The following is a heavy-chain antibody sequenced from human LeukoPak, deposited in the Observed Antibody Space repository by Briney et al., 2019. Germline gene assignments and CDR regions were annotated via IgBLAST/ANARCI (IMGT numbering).Heavy chain of an antibody. J-gene: IGHJ3*02. CDR1: GFTFSSYS. D-gene: IGHD3-22*01. V-gene: IGHV3-21*01. CDR2: ISSSSSYI. CDR3: ARDWYYYDSSGYYYAYAFDI. Sequence: GVLRLSCAASGFTFSSYSMNWVRQAPGEGLEWVSSISSSSSYIYYADSVKGRFTISRDNAKNSLYLQMNSLRAEDTAVYYCARDWYYYDSSGYYYAYAFDIWGQGTMVTVSS.